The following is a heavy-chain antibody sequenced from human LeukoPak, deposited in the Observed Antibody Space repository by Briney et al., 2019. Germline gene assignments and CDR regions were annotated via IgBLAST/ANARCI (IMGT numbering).Heavy chain of an antibody. CDR2: MNPNSGNT. J-gene: IGHJ6*02. CDR3: ARPLDTGYYYGMDV. CDR1: GYTFTSYD. Sequence: GASVKVSCKASGYTFTSYDINWVRQATGQGLEWMGWMNPNSGNTGYAQKFQGRVTMTRNTSISTAYMELSSLRSEVTAVYYCARPLDTGYYYGMDVWGQGTTVTVSS. V-gene: IGHV1-8*01. D-gene: IGHD5-18*01.